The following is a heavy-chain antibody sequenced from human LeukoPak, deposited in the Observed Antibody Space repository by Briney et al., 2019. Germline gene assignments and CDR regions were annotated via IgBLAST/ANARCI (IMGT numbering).Heavy chain of an antibody. Sequence: PSQTLSLTCTVSGGSISSGNYYWSWIRQPPGKGLEWIGYMYYSGTTYYNPSLKSPVTISADTSKNQFSLKLSSVTAADTAVYYCARAQDIGWSRYFDYWGHGTLVTVSS. CDR2: MYYSGTT. J-gene: IGHJ4*01. D-gene: IGHD6-19*01. CDR1: GGSISSGNYY. CDR3: ARAQDIGWSRYFDY. V-gene: IGHV4-30-4*08.